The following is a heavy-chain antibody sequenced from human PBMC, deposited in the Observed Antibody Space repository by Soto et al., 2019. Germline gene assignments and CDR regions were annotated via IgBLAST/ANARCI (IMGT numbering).Heavy chain of an antibody. D-gene: IGHD5-18*01. CDR2: ITASSGNT. J-gene: IGHJ2*01. V-gene: IGHV1-18*04. CDR3: ARTYSSGSYWYYDI. CDR1: GFTCSGFG. Sequence: QLQLVQSGAEVKNPGASVRVSCKASGFTCSGFGITWVRQAPGQGLEWMGWITASSGNTRYAQDLQGRVTMTTDTSTSTAYMELWRLRSDDTAVYYCARTYSSGSYWYYDIWGRGTLVTVS.